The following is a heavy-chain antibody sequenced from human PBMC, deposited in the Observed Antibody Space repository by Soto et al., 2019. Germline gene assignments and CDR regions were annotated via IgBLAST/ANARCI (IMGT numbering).Heavy chain of an antibody. J-gene: IGHJ4*02. D-gene: IGHD6-19*01. CDR1: GFSLSSTRVA. Sequence: QITLKESGPTLVKPTQTLTLTCTFSGFSLSSTRVAVGWIRQPPGKALEWLALIYWDDDKRYSSFLKSRLTITKDTPKNQVVLTMSNMEPVDTARYYCAHIVVAGLGYDFDYWGQGTLVTVSS. CDR2: IYWDDDK. V-gene: IGHV2-5*02. CDR3: AHIVVAGLGYDFDY.